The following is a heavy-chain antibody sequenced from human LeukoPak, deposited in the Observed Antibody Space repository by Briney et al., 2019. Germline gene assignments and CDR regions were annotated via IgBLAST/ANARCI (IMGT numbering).Heavy chain of an antibody. V-gene: IGHV5-51*01. Sequence: GESLKISCKGSGYSFTSYWIGWVRQMPGKGLEWMAVIYPGDSDTKYSPSFQGHITISADSSSTTAYLQWSSLKASDTAIYYCARSSDSSGYYDYLDYWGQGTLVTVSS. D-gene: IGHD3-22*01. J-gene: IGHJ4*02. CDR3: ARSSDSSGYYDYLDY. CDR1: GYSFTSYW. CDR2: IYPGDSDT.